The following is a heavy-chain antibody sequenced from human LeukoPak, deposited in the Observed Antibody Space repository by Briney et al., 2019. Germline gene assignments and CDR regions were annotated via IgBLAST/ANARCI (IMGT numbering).Heavy chain of an antibody. V-gene: IGHV4-34*01. D-gene: IGHD3-22*01. CDR2: INHSGST. J-gene: IGHJ6*03. CDR1: GGSFSGYY. Sequence: SETLSLTCAVYGGSFSGYYWSWIRQPPGKGLEWIGEINHSGSTNYNPSLKSRVTISVDTSKNQFSLKLSSVTAADTAVYYCARVVPDDSSGYYYLYYYYYYMDVWGKGTTVTVSS. CDR3: ARVVPDDSSGYYYLYYYYYYMDV.